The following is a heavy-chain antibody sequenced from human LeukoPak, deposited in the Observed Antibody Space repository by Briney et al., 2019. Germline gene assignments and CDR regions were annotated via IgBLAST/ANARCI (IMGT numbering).Heavy chain of an antibody. CDR1: GGSVSSGSYY. V-gene: IGHV4-61*01. CDR2: IYYSGST. D-gene: IGHD6-19*01. CDR3: ARDPGSSGPDY. Sequence: PSETLSLTCTVSGGSVSSGSYYWSWIRQPPGKGLEWIGYIYYSGSTNYNPSLKGRVTISVDTSKNQFSLKLSSVTAADTAVYYCARDPGSSGPDYWGQGTLVTVSS. J-gene: IGHJ4*02.